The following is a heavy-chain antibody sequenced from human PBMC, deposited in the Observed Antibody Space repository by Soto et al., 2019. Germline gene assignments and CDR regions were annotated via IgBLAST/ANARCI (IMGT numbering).Heavy chain of an antibody. Sequence: SETLSLTCAVYGGSFSGYYWSWIRQPPGKGLEWIGEINHSGSTNYNPSLKSRVTISVDTSKNQFSLKLSSVTAADTAVYYCARGGGIAAPNNWFAPWGKETLVTVSS. J-gene: IGHJ5*02. CDR2: INHSGST. CDR3: ARGGGIAAPNNWFAP. D-gene: IGHD6-13*01. CDR1: GGSFSGYY. V-gene: IGHV4-34*01.